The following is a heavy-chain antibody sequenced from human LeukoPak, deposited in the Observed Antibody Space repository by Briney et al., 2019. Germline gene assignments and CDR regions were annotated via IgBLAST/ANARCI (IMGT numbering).Heavy chain of an antibody. D-gene: IGHD3-22*01. CDR2: ISAYNGNT. J-gene: IGHJ4*02. V-gene: IGHV1-18*01. Sequence: ASVKDSCKAAGYTFTSYGISWVRQAPGQGLEWMGWISAYNGNTNYAQKLQGRVTMTTDTSTSTAYMELRSLRSDDAAVYYCARGYYYYDSSGYSWGQGTLVTVSS. CDR3: ARGYYYYDSSGYS. CDR1: GYTFTSYG.